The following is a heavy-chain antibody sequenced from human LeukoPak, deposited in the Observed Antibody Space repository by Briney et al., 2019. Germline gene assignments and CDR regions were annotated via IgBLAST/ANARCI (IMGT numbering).Heavy chain of an antibody. D-gene: IGHD2-8*01. J-gene: IGHJ5*02. CDR2: INYSVNT. CDR3: ARYCTSSGRIDP. CDR1: SRSITISIYY. Sequence: PSETLSLTCTVSSRSITISIYYCAWIRQPPGKGLEWIASINYSVNTYFTPSLKSRVTTSVDTPKNHFSLNLSSVTAADTAVYYWARYCTSSGRIDPWGQGTLVTVSS. V-gene: IGHV4-39*02.